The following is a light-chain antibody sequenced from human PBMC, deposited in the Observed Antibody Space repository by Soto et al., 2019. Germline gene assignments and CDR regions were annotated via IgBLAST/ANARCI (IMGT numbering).Light chain of an antibody. Sequence: QSALTQPASVSGSPGQSITISCTGTSSDVGGYNYVSWYQQYPGKAPKLMIYDVTNRPSGVSNRFSGSKSDNTASLTISGLQAEDEADYYCSSYTGSSALVVFGGGTQLTVL. CDR2: DVT. J-gene: IGLJ2*01. CDR1: SSDVGGYNY. CDR3: SSYTGSSALVV. V-gene: IGLV2-14*01.